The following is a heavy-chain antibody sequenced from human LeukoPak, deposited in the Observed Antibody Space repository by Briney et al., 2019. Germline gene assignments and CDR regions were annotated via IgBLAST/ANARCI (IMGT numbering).Heavy chain of an antibody. D-gene: IGHD3-10*01. CDR1: GYTFTGYY. Sequence: ASVKVSCKASGYTFTGYYMHWVRQAPGQGLEWMGWINPNSGGTNYAQKFQGWVTMTRDTSISTAYMELSRLRSDDTAVYYCARGTTYGSGPLDYWGQGTLVTVSS. CDR3: ARGTTYGSGPLDY. CDR2: INPNSGGT. V-gene: IGHV1-2*04. J-gene: IGHJ4*02.